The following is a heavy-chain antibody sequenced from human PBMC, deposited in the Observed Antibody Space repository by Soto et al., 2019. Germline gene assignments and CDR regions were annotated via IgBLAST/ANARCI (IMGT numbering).Heavy chain of an antibody. CDR2: IYSGGST. J-gene: IGHJ6*02. CDR1: WFTVSSNY. V-gene: IGHV3-53*01. D-gene: IGHD1-26*01. CDR3: ARDSRSGSYYYYYGMDV. Sequence: PGGSLRLSCAASWFTVSSNYMSWVRQAPGKGLEWVSVIYSGGSTYYADSVKGRFTISRDNSKNTLYLQMNSLRAEDTAVYYCARDSRSGSYYYYYGMDVWGQGTTVTVSS.